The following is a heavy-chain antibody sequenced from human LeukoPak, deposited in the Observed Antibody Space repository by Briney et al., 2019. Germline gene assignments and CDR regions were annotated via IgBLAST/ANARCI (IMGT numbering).Heavy chain of an antibody. V-gene: IGHV4-39*01. D-gene: IGHD6-19*01. CDR2: ICYSGST. CDR1: GGSISSSIYY. CDR3: ARQFRGSGWYYEY. Sequence: SETLSLTCTVSGGSISSSIYYWGWIRQPPGKGLEWIGNICYSGSTYDNPSLKSRVTISVDTSKNQFSLKLSSVTAADTAVYYCARQFRGSGWYYEYWGQGTLVTVSS. J-gene: IGHJ4*02.